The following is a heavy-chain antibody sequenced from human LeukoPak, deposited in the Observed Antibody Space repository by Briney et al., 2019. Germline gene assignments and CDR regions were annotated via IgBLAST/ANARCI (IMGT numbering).Heavy chain of an antibody. D-gene: IGHD4-4*01. J-gene: IGHJ6*02. CDR2: INPNSGGT. V-gene: IGHV1-2*02. CDR3: ARVFDYSNYDLGFLGMDV. CDR1: GYTFTGYY. Sequence: ASVKVSCKASGYTFTGYYMHWVRQAPGQGLEWMGWINPNSGGTNYAQKFQGRVTMTRDTSISAAYMELSRLRSDDTAVYYCARVFDYSNYDLGFLGMDVWGQGTTVTVSS.